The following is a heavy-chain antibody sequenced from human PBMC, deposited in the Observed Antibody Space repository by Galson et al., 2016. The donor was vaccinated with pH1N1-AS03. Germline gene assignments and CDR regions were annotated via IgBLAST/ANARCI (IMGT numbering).Heavy chain of an antibody. CDR1: GFTFSGYA. J-gene: IGHJ5*02. CDR2: VSTNGRRT. Sequence: SLRLSCAASGFTFSGYAMNWVRQAPGKGLEWVSGVSTNGRRTFHADSVKGRFTISRDNSKNTLYLQMNSLRVDDAAVYYCAKGGIYNREGLGGSWGQGTLVAVSS. V-gene: IGHV3-23*01. CDR3: AKGGIYNREGLGGS. D-gene: IGHD2/OR15-2a*01.